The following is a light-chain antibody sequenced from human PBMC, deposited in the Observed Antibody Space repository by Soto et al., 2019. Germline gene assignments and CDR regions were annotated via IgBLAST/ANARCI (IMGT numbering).Light chain of an antibody. V-gene: IGKV1-39*01. CDR1: QSISTY. CDR3: QQGSFTLT. Sequence: DIQMTQSPSSLSASVGDRVTITCRASQSISTYLNWYQQKFGKAPKLLISGASSLQGGVPSRFSGSGSGTDFTLTISSLQPEDFATYYCQQGSFTLTFGGGTKLEIK. CDR2: GAS. J-gene: IGKJ4*01.